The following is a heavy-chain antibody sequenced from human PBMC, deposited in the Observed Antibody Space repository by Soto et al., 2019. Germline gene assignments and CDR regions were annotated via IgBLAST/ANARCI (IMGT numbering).Heavy chain of an antibody. D-gene: IGHD3-16*01. J-gene: IGHJ4*02. Sequence: EVQLLESGGALVQPGGSLRLSCAASGFTFSSYDMTWVRQAPGKGLEWVSGISGSGGSTYYADSVKGRFTISRDNSNNTLYLQMNSLRAEDTAVYYCAKGWGDYWGQGTLVTVSS. CDR1: GFTFSSYD. CDR2: ISGSGGST. CDR3: AKGWGDY. V-gene: IGHV3-23*01.